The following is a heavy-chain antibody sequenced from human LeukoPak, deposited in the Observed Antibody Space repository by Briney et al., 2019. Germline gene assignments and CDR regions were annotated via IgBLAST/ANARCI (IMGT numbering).Heavy chain of an antibody. D-gene: IGHD1-26*01. V-gene: IGHV4-4*02. CDR1: GGSIITTNW. CDR2: VHLNGAT. Sequence: SGTLSLTCAVSGGSIITTNWWSWVRQPPGKGLEWIGEVHLNGATNYNPSLESRFSMSIDKSNNHLSLEVTSVTAADTAMYYCTRESGAFSPFGFWGQGTLVTVSS. CDR3: TRESGAFSPFGF. J-gene: IGHJ4*02.